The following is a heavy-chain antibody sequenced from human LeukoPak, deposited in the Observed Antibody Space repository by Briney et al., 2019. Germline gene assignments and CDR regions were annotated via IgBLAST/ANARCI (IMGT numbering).Heavy chain of an antibody. J-gene: IGHJ3*01. CDR2: TYSSGTT. V-gene: IGHV3-66*01. CDR3: ARDIRREMAIPFDV. D-gene: IGHD5-24*01. Sequence: HSGGSLRLSCAASGFNVSNNCMHWVRQAPGERLEWVSVTYSSGTTYYADSVKGRFTISRDTSKNTLHLQMNSLRVEDMAVYHCARDIRREMAIPFDVWGQGTLVTVSS. CDR1: GFNVSNNC.